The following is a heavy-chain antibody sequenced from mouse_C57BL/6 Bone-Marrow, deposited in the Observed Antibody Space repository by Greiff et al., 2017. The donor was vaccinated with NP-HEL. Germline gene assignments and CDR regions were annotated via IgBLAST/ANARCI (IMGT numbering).Heavy chain of an antibody. CDR3: TKGGSSLDY. CDR1: GYTFTSYW. D-gene: IGHD1-1*01. CDR2: INPSSGYT. Sequence: QVQLQQSGAELAKPGASVKLSCKASGYTFTSYWMHWVKQRPGQGLEWIGYINPSSGYTKYNQKFKDKATLTADTSSSTAYMQLSSLTYEDSAVYYCTKGGSSLDYWGQGTTLTVSS. J-gene: IGHJ2*01. V-gene: IGHV1-7*01.